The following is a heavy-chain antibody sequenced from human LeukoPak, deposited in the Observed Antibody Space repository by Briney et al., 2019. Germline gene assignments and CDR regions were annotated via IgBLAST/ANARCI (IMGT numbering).Heavy chain of an antibody. CDR2: INHSGST. CDR1: SGSFSGCY. Sequence: PSETLSLTCAVYSGSFSGCYWSWIRQPPGKGLEWIGEINHSGSTNYNPSLKSRVTISVDTSKNQFSLKLSSVTAADTAVYYCARNGPQRWLQFSFDYWGQGTLVTVSS. CDR3: ARNGPQRWLQFSFDY. V-gene: IGHV4-34*01. J-gene: IGHJ4*02. D-gene: IGHD5-24*01.